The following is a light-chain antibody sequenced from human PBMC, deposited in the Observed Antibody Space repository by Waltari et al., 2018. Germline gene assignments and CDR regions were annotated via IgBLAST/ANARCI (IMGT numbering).Light chain of an antibody. J-gene: IGKJ1*01. CDR1: QSVGGS. CDR2: DAF. Sequence: DTVLTQSPGTLSLSPGERVTLSCRASQSVGGSLAWYQQRPGTAPGLLIHDAFTRATGVADRFSGSGSGRDFSLTISRLVPEDFAVYYCQMYVRLPVTFGQGTKVEIK. CDR3: QMYVRLPVT. V-gene: IGKV3-20*01.